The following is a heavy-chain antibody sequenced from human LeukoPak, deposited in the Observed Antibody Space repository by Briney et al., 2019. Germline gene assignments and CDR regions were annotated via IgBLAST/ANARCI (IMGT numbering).Heavy chain of an antibody. CDR3: ARGSATYYYDSSVLT. J-gene: IGHJ4*02. CDR2: IHSGGNR. Sequence: GGSLRLSCAASGFTVSSNYINWVRQAPGKGLEWVSLIHSGGNRYYADSVKGRFTISRDNSKNTVFLEMNSLRAKDTAVYYCARGSATYYYDSSVLTWGQGTLVTVSS. CDR1: GFTVSSNY. D-gene: IGHD3-22*01. V-gene: IGHV3-53*01.